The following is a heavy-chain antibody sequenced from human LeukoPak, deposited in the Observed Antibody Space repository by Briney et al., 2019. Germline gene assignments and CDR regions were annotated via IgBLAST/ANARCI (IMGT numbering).Heavy chain of an antibody. Sequence: GGSLRLSCAASGFTFSSYGMHWVRQAPGKGLEWVAVISYDGSNKYYADSVKGRFTNSRDNSKNTLYLQMNSLRAEDTAVYYCARDGRFGELSDYWGQGTLVTVSS. CDR3: ARDGRFGELSDY. CDR1: GFTFSSYG. V-gene: IGHV3-30*03. D-gene: IGHD3-10*01. CDR2: ISYDGSNK. J-gene: IGHJ4*02.